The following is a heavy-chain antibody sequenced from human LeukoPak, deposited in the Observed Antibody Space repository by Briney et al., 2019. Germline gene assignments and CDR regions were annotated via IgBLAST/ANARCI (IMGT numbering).Heavy chain of an antibody. CDR3: ARDPALQYCSSTSCTSYGMDV. D-gene: IGHD2-2*01. CDR1: GYTFTSYD. V-gene: IGHV1-8*01. Sequence: ASVKVSSKASGYTFTSYDINWVRQATGQGLEWMGWMNPNSGNTGYAQKFQGRVTMTRNTSISTAYMELSSLRSEDTAVYYCARDPALQYCSSTSCTSYGMDVWGQGTTVTVSS. J-gene: IGHJ6*02. CDR2: MNPNSGNT.